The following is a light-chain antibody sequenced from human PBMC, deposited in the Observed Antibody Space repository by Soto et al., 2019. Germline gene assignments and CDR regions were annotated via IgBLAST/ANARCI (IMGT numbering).Light chain of an antibody. CDR3: QHYAYSPYT. V-gene: IGKV3-20*01. CDR2: GTS. CDR1: QSVSSDY. Sequence: EIVLTQSPGTLSLSPGERATLSCRASQSVSSDYIAWHQQKPGQAPRLLIYGTSNRAPGIPDRFSGSGSGTDFTLSISRLEPEDFAVYYCQHYAYSPYTFGQGTKLEIK. J-gene: IGKJ2*01.